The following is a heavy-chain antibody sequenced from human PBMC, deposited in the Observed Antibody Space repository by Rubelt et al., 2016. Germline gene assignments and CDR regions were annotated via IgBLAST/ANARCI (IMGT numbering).Heavy chain of an antibody. V-gene: IGHV1-69*04. CDR1: GGTFSSYA. CDR3: ARDHRGGYSGLDY. CDR2: IIPILGLE. Sequence: QVQLVQSGAEVKKPGASVKVSCKASGGTFSSYAISWVRQAPGQGLEWMGRIIPILGLENYARKFQGSVTITADKSTSTAYMELSSLRSEDTAVYYWARDHRGGYSGLDYWGQGTLVTVSS. D-gene: IGHD5-12*01. J-gene: IGHJ4*02.